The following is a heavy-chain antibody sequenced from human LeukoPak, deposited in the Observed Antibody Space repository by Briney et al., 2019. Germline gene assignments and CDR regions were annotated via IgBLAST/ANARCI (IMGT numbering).Heavy chain of an antibody. CDR3: ARVRSGSFLDAFDI. CDR2: ISSSGSTI. D-gene: IGHD1-26*01. CDR1: GFTFSDYY. Sequence: GGSLRLSCAASGFTFSDYYMSWIRQAPGKGLEWVSYISSSGSTIYYADSVKGRFTISRDNAKNSLYLQMNSLRAEDTAVYYCARVRSGSFLDAFDIWGQGTMVTVSS. J-gene: IGHJ3*02. V-gene: IGHV3-11*01.